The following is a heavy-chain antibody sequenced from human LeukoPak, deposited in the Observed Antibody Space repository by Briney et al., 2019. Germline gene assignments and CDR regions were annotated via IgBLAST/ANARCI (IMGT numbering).Heavy chain of an antibody. J-gene: IGHJ5*02. CDR1: GGSISSYY. D-gene: IGHD2-15*01. CDR2: IYASGTI. Sequence: PSETLSLTCTVSGGSISSYYWNWIRQPAGKGLEWIGRIYASGTINYNPSLKSRVTMSVDTSKNQFSLNLSSVIAADTAVYYCARGTFDIVFPWGQGTLVTVSS. CDR3: ARGTFDIVFP. V-gene: IGHV4-4*07.